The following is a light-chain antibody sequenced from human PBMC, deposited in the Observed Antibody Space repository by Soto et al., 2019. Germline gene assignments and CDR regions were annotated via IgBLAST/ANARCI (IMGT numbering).Light chain of an antibody. CDR3: CSYTSTNSRV. CDR1: SNDVGGYNY. Sequence: QSVLTQPASMSGSPGQSITISCTGTSNDVGGYNYVSWYQQHPGKAPKLMIFEVSNRPSGVSNRFSGSKSGNTASLTISGLQAEDEAYYYCCSYTSTNSRVFGGGTQLTVL. V-gene: IGLV2-14*01. CDR2: EVS. J-gene: IGLJ3*02.